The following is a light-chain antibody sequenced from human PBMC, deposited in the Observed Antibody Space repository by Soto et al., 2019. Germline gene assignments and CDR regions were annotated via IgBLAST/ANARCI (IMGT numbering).Light chain of an antibody. J-gene: IGKJ2*01. CDR3: QQSHTFPYT. CDR2: DIF. CDR1: QITDRS. Sequence: DIQMTQSPSTLSGSVGDRVTITCRTSQITDRSLNWYHQRPGKAPRLLIYDIFKLQSGVPPRFSGSGSGTTFTLTITSLQPEDSGTYYCQQSHTFPYTFGLGTKLDIK. V-gene: IGKV1-39*01.